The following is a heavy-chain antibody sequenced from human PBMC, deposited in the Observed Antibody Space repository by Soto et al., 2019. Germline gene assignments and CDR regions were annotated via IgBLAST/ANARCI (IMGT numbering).Heavy chain of an antibody. J-gene: IGHJ6*04. Sequence: QVQLVQSGAEVKKPGASVKVSCKASGYIFSYYAIHWVRQAPGQRLEWMGWINAGNGDTKYSQKFQGRVTITRDTSASTADLELSTLTYDDTAVYYCARAPRSQDYYDYRMDVWAEGSMVTVCS. CDR3: ARAPRSQDYYDYRMDV. CDR2: INAGNGDT. V-gene: IGHV1-3*01. CDR1: GYIFSYYA.